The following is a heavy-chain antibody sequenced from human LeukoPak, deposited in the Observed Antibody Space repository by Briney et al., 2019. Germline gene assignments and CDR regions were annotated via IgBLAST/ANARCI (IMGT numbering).Heavy chain of an antibody. J-gene: IGHJ4*02. CDR2: IYYSGST. V-gene: IGHV4-61*08. Sequence: SETLSLTCTVSGGSISSGGYYWSWIRQHPGKGLEWIGYIYYSGSTNYNPSLKSRVTISVATSKNQFSPKLSSVTAADTAVYYCARGGAPVDYWGQGTLVTVSS. CDR3: ARGGAPVDY. CDR1: GGSISSGGYY.